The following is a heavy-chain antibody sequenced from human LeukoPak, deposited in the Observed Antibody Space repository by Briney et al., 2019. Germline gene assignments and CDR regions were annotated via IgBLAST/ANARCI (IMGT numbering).Heavy chain of an antibody. CDR3: AKRPGYCSSTSCYYYYYMDV. CDR1: GFTFSSYA. V-gene: IGHV3-23*01. Sequence: GGSLRLSCAASGFTFSSYAMSWVRQAPGKGLEWVSAISGSGTSTYYADSVKGRFTISRDNSKNTLYMQMNSLRGEDTAVYYCAKRPGYCSSTSCYYYYYMDVWGDGATVTVSS. D-gene: IGHD2-2*01. CDR2: ISGSGTST. J-gene: IGHJ6*03.